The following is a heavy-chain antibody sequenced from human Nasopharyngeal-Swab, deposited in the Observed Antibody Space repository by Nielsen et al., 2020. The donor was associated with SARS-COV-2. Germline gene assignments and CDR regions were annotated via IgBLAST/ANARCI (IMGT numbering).Heavy chain of an antibody. CDR3: TRPYSSSWYYFDH. CDR2: IKSKTDGGTT. V-gene: IGHV3-15*01. D-gene: IGHD6-13*01. Sequence: WIRQPPGKGLEWVGRIKSKTDGGTTDYAAPVKGRFTISRDDSKNTLYLQMNNLKTEDTAVYYCTRPYSSSWYYFDHWGQGTLVTVSS. J-gene: IGHJ4*02.